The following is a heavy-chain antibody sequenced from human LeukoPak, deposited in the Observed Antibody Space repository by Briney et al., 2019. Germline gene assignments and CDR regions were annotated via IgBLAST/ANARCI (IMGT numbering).Heavy chain of an antibody. CDR3: ARDAPFCSSISCYCFHS. CDR1: GYAFTDYY. CDR2: INPNSGGT. V-gene: IGHV1-2*02. Sequence: ASVTVSCKASGYAFTDYYMHWVRQAPGQGPEWMGWINPNSGGTKYAQKFQGRVTMTRDTSISTAYMELSRLRSDDTAVYYCARDAPFCSSISCYCFHSWGQGTLVTVSS. D-gene: IGHD2-2*01. J-gene: IGHJ4*02.